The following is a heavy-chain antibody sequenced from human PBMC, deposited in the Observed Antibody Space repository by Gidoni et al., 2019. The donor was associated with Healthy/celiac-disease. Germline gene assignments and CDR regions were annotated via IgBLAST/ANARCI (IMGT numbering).Heavy chain of an antibody. Sequence: EVQLVESGGGLVKPGGSLRLSCAASRFTFSSYSMNWVRQAPGKGLEWVSSISSSSSYIYYADSVKGRFTISRDNAKNSLYLQMNSLRAEDTAVYYCARVEGGHNWFDPWGQGTLVTVSS. CDR3: ARVEGGHNWFDP. V-gene: IGHV3-21*01. CDR1: RFTFSSYS. J-gene: IGHJ5*02. CDR2: ISSSSSYI. D-gene: IGHD3-16*01.